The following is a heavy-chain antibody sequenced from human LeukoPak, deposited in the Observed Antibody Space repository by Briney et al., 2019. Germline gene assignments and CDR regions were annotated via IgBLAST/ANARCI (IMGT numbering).Heavy chain of an antibody. V-gene: IGHV7-4-1*02. CDR2: INMNTGNP. Sequence: ASVTVSCTASGHTFTIHSINWVRQAPGQGLEWMGWINMNTGNPTYAQGFAGRFVFSLDTSASTAYLQISSLKSEDTAVYYCARDRAIVHFDYWGQGTLVTVSS. CDR3: ARDRAIVHFDY. J-gene: IGHJ4*02. CDR1: GHTFTIHS. D-gene: IGHD3-16*02.